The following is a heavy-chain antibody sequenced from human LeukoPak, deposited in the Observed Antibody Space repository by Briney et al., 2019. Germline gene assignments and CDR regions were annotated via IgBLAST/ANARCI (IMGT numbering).Heavy chain of an antibody. Sequence: SETLSLTCTVSGDSMSTYYWTRIRQPPGKGLEWIGYIYNSGSTNYNPSLKSRVTISVDTSKNQFSLQLNSVTPEDTAVYYCVRDAPGDNTLFDYWGQGTLVTVSS. J-gene: IGHJ4*02. CDR2: IYNSGST. CDR1: GDSMSTYY. V-gene: IGHV4-59*12. CDR3: VRDAPGDNTLFDY. D-gene: IGHD1-1*01.